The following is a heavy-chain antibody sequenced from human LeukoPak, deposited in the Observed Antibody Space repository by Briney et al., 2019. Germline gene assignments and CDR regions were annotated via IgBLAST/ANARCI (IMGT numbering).Heavy chain of an antibody. V-gene: IGHV1-46*01. CDR1: GFTFTSYY. D-gene: IGHD3-22*01. Sequence: ASVKVSCKASGFTFTSYYMHWVRQAPGQGLEWMGIINPSGSYTSYAQKFQGRVTMTRDTSTSTVYMELSSLRSEDTAVYYCARAGYYYDSSGYYADYWGQGTLVTVSS. J-gene: IGHJ4*02. CDR2: INPSGSYT. CDR3: ARAGYYYDSSGYYADY.